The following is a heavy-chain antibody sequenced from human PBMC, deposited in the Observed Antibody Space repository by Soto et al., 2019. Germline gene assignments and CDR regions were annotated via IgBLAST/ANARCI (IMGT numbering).Heavy chain of an antibody. D-gene: IGHD4-17*01. CDR2: ISYDGSNK. V-gene: IGHV3-30*18. Sequence: GGSLRLCCAACGFTFSSYGMHVVRQAPGKGLEWVAVISYDGSNKYYADSVKGRFTISRDNSKNTLYLQMNSLRAEDTAVYYCAKDVGDYRPAANYFDYWGQGTLVTVSS. CDR1: GFTFSSYG. J-gene: IGHJ4*02. CDR3: AKDVGDYRPAANYFDY.